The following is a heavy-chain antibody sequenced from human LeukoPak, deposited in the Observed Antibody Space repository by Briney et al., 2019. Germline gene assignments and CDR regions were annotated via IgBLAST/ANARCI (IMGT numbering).Heavy chain of an antibody. CDR3: ARGTYWSPLDFDY. CDR2: IWYDGSNK. CDR1: GFTFSSYG. V-gene: IGHV3-33*03. D-gene: IGHD3-16*01. J-gene: IGHJ4*02. Sequence: GRSLRLSCAASGFTFSSYGMHWVRQAPGKGLEWVAVIWYDGSNKYYADSVKGRFTISRDNAKNSLYLQMNSLRAEDTAVYYCARGTYWSPLDFDYWGQGTLVTVSS.